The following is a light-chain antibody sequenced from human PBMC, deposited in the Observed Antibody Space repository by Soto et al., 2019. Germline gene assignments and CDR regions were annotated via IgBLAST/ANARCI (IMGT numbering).Light chain of an antibody. Sequence: QSVLTQPPSVSGAPGQRGTISCTGTSSNIGAGYDVHWYQQFPGTAPKLLIYGNRNRPSGVPDRFSGSKSGTSASLAITGLQAEDEATYYCQSCDSSLSGSGVFGTGTKLTVL. J-gene: IGLJ1*01. CDR3: QSCDSSLSGSGV. V-gene: IGLV1-40*01. CDR1: SSNIGAGYD. CDR2: GNR.